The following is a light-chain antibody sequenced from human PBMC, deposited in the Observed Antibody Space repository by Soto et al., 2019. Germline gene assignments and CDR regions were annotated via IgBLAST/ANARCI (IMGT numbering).Light chain of an antibody. CDR3: CSYTSGTAPFV. J-gene: IGLJ1*01. CDR1: STTIGSYNY. Sequence: QSVLPQPSSVSGSPGHSFTISCTGPSTTIGSYNYVSWYQHRPGEAPKLIIYEVANRPSGVSDRFSGSKSGNTASLTISGLQAEDEADYHCCSYTSGTAPFVFGTGTKVTVL. CDR2: EVA. V-gene: IGLV2-14*01.